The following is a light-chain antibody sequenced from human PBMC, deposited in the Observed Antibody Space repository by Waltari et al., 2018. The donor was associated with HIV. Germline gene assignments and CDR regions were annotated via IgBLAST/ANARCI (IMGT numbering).Light chain of an antibody. Sequence: QSVLTQPPSASGTPGQRVTISCSGSSSNIGSNYVHWYQPLPGPAPKLLIFRNNRRPSGGPDLVAGSKSGTSSSLAISGLRSEDEADYYCAAWDDSLSVVVFGGGTKLTVL. CDR1: SSNIGSNY. V-gene: IGLV1-47*01. CDR2: RNN. CDR3: AAWDDSLSVVV. J-gene: IGLJ2*01.